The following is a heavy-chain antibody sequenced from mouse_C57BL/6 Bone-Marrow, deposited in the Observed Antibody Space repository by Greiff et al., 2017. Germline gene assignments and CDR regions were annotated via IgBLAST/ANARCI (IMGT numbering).Heavy chain of an antibody. V-gene: IGHV1-62-2*01. J-gene: IGHJ3*01. CDR3: ARREEDYDINWLAY. D-gene: IGHD2-3*01. CDR1: GYTFTEST. Sequence: VQLQQSGAELVKPGASVKMSCKASGYTFTESTINWVKQRAGQGLEWIGWFYPGGGSMKYNEKFKDKATLTADKSSSTVYMELSRLTSEDSSVYFCARREEDYDINWLAYWGQGTLVTVSA. CDR2: FYPGGGSM.